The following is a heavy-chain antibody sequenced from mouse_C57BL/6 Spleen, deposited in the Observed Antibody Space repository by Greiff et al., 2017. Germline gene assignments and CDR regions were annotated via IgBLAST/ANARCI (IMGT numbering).Heavy chain of an antibody. V-gene: IGHV1-69*01. Sequence: QVQLQQPGAELVMPGASVKLSCKASGYSFTSYWMHWVKQRPGQGLEWIGAIDPSDSYTNYNQKFKGKSTLTVDKSSSTAYMQLSILTSEYSAVYYCARSGSFYDASMDYWGQGTSVTVSA. CDR2: IDPSDSYT. J-gene: IGHJ4*01. D-gene: IGHD2-3*01. CDR1: GYSFTSYW. CDR3: ARSGSFYDASMDY.